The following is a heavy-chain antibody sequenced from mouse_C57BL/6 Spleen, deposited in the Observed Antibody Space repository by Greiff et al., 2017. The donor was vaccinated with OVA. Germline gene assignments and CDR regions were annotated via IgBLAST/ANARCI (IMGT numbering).Heavy chain of an antibody. D-gene: IGHD1-1*01. CDR3: AASITTVVARYAMDY. Sequence: VQLQQSGPGLVAPSQSLSITCTVSGFSLTSYGVDWVRQPPGKGLEWLGVIWGGGSTNYNSALMSRLSISKDNSKSQVFLKMNSLQTDDTAMYYCAASITTVVARYAMDYWGQGTSVTVSS. CDR1: GFSLTSYG. V-gene: IGHV2-9*01. J-gene: IGHJ4*01. CDR2: IWGGGST.